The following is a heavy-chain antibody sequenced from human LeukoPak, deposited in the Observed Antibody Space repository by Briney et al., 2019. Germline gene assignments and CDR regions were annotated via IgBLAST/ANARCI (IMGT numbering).Heavy chain of an antibody. Sequence: SETLSLTCTVSGGSISSYYWSWIRQPPGKGLEWIGYIYTSGSTNYNPSLKSRVTMSVDTSKNQFSLKLSSVTAADTAVYYCARAETYYDFWSGYSGPDNAFDIWGQGTMVTVSS. D-gene: IGHD3-3*01. CDR3: ARAETYYDFWSGYSGPDNAFDI. CDR1: GGSISSYY. CDR2: IYTSGST. V-gene: IGHV4-4*08. J-gene: IGHJ3*02.